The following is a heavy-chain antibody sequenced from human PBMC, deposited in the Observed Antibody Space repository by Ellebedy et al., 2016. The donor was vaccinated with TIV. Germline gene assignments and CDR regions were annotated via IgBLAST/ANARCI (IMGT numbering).Heavy chain of an antibody. J-gene: IGHJ4*02. V-gene: IGHV4-4*02. D-gene: IGHD4-23*01. Sequence: MPSETLSLTCAVSGASISSSSWWTWVRQTPGKGLEWIGEIFHSGVTNYNPSLKSRLIISLDKSTNQFSLKLSSVTAADTAVYFCAKTVVQTALLDSWGRGTQVTVSP. CDR1: GASISSSSW. CDR3: AKTVVQTALLDS. CDR2: IFHSGVT.